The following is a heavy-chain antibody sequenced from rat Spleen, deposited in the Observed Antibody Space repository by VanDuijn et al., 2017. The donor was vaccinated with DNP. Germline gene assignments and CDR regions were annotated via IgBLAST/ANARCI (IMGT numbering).Heavy chain of an antibody. CDR2: ISYSGST. CDR3: ARWSRYFDY. CDR1: GYSITRSY. J-gene: IGHJ2*01. Sequence: EVQLQESGPGLVKPSQSLSLTCSVTGYSITRSYRWNWIRKFPGNKMEWMGYISYSGSTHYSPSLKSRISITRDTSKNQFFLQLNSVTTEDTATYYCARWSRYFDYWGQGVMVTVSS. V-gene: IGHV3-1*01.